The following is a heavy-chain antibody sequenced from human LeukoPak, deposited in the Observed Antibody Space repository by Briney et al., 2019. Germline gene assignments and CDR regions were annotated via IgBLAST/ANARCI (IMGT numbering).Heavy chain of an antibody. D-gene: IGHD2-15*01. V-gene: IGHV3-23*01. CDR2: ISDSGGTT. J-gene: IGHJ4*02. Sequence: PGGSLRLSCAASGFTFSSYAMSWVHQAPGKGLEWVSGISDSGGTTYYADSVKGRFTISRDNSKNTLYLQMNSLRAEDTAVYYCAKQLGYCSDGSCYFPYWGQGTLVTVSS. CDR3: AKQLGYCSDGSCYFPY. CDR1: GFTFSSYA.